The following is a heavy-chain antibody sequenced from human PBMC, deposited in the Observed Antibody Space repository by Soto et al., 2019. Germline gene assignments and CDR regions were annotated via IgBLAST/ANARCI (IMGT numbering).Heavy chain of an antibody. Sequence: QVQLVESGGGVVQPGRSLRLSCAASGFTFSSYAMHWVRQAPGKGLEWVAVISYDGSNKYYADSVKGRFTISRDNSKXSLYLQMTRLRAEDTAVYYCARASGGAYYYYYGMYVWGQGTTVTVPS. CDR1: GFTFSSYA. V-gene: IGHV3-30-3*01. D-gene: IGHD3-16*01. CDR3: ARASGGAYYYYYGMYV. J-gene: IGHJ6*02. CDR2: ISYDGSNK.